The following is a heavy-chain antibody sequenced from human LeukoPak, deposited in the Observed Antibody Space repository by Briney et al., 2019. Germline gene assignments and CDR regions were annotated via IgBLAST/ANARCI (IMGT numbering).Heavy chain of an antibody. CDR2: INHSGST. J-gene: IGHJ4*02. CDR3: ARGRTPRPTTGGATIESRHDYFDY. CDR1: GGPISSYY. V-gene: IGHV4-34*01. D-gene: IGHD1-26*01. Sequence: SETLSLTCTVSGGPISSYYWSWIRQPPGKGLEWIGEINHSGSTNYNPSLKSRVTISVDTSKNQFSLKLSSVTAADTAVYYCARGRTPRPTTGGATIESRHDYFDYWGQGTLVTVSS.